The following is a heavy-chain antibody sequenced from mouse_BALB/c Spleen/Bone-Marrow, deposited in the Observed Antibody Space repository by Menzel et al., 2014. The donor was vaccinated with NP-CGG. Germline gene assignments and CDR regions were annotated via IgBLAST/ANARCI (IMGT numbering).Heavy chain of an antibody. CDR2: IHPGDGDI. CDR1: GYVFSTYW. J-gene: IGHJ2*02. Sequence: QVQLQQSGAELVRPGSSVKISCESSGYVFSTYWINWVKQRPGQGLEWIGQIHPGDGDIDYNGKFKDKATLTVDTSSNTAYMQLGSLTSEDSAIYYCARGGISVDYWGQGTSLTVSS. V-gene: IGHV1-80*01. CDR3: ARGGISVDY.